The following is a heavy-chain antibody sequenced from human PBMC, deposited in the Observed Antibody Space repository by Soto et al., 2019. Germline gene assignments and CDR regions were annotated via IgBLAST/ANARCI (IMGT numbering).Heavy chain of an antibody. CDR3: AKDRKDYYYGSGTPLGGDD. V-gene: IGHV3-30*18. D-gene: IGHD3-10*01. Sequence: PXGCLRVSCAASRFTFSSSGMDWVRQAPGKGLEWVAVISYDGSNKYYADSVKGRFTISRDNSKNTLYLQMNSLRAEDTAVYYCAKDRKDYYYGSGTPLGGDDWGQGTLVTVSS. CDR1: RFTFSSSG. J-gene: IGHJ4*02. CDR2: ISYDGSNK.